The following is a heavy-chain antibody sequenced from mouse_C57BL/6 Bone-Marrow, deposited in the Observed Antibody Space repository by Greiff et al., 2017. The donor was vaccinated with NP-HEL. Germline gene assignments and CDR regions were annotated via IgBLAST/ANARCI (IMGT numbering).Heavy chain of an antibody. Sequence: VQLQQSGPELVKPGASVKISCKASGYTFTDYYINWVKQRPGQGLEWIGWIFPGSGSTYYNEKFKGKATLTVDKSSSTAYMLLSSLTSEDSAVYFCARKGTTVRWYFDVWGTGTTVTVSS. CDR2: IFPGSGST. CDR1: GYTFTDYY. CDR3: ARKGTTVRWYFDV. V-gene: IGHV1-75*01. D-gene: IGHD1-1*01. J-gene: IGHJ1*03.